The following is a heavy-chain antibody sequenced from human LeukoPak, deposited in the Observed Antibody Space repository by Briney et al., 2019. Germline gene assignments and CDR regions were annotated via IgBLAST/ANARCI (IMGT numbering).Heavy chain of an antibody. CDR3: ARDTRATGTIFYYYYYYYMDV. CDR1: GYTFTSYG. J-gene: IGHJ6*03. Sequence: ASVKVSCKASGYTFTSYGISWVRQPPGQGLEWVGWISAYNGNTNYAQKLQGRVTMTTDTSTSTAYMELRSLRSDDTAVYYCARDTRATGTIFYYYYYYYMDVWGKGTTVTVSS. D-gene: IGHD1-7*01. CDR2: ISAYNGNT. V-gene: IGHV1-18*01.